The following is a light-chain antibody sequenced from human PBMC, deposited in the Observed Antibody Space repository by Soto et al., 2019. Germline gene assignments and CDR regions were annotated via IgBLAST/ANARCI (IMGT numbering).Light chain of an antibody. V-gene: IGKV3-20*01. CDR3: QQSGDSRYT. CDR1: QSVSSNF. J-gene: IGKJ2*01. CDR2: GAS. Sequence: ETVLTQSPGTLSLSPGDRATLSFRASQSVSSNFLAWYQQIRGQAPRLLIYGASNKATGIPDRFSGSGSGTDFNLTISRVEPEDFAVYYCQQSGDSRYTFGQGTKLEIK.